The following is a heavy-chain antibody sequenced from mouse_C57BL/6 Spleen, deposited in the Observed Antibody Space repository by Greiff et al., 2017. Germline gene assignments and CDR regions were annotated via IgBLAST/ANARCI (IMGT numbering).Heavy chain of an antibody. CDR1: GFTFSDYG. D-gene: IGHD1-1*01. CDR2: ISSGSSTI. J-gene: IGHJ1*03. CDR3: ARGPSYGSSYWYFDV. Sequence: EVQLVESGGGLVKPGGSLTLSCAASGFTFSDYGMHWVRQAPEKGLEWVAYISSGSSTIYYADTVKGRFTISRDKAKNTLFLQMTSLRSEDTAMYYCARGPSYGSSYWYFDVWGTGTTVTVSS. V-gene: IGHV5-17*01.